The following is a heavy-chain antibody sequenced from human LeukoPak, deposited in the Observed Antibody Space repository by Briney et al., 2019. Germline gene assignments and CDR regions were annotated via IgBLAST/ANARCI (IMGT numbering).Heavy chain of an antibody. CDR2: ISWDGGST. D-gene: IGHD6-19*01. Sequence: GGSLRLSCVVSGFTFDDYTMHWVRQAPGKGLEWFSLISWDGGSTHHAESVKGRFTISRDNSKNSLYLQMNSLRTEDTALYYCAKDIGGGYSSGWYGHWGQGTLVTVSS. V-gene: IGHV3-43*01. CDR1: GFTFDDYT. CDR3: AKDIGGGYSSGWYGH. J-gene: IGHJ5*02.